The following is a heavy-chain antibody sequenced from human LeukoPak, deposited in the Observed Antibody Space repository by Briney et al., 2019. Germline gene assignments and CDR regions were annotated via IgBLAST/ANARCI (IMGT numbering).Heavy chain of an antibody. Sequence: PSETLSLTCTVSGGSISSYYWSWIRQPPGKGLEWIGYIYYSGSTNYNPSLKSRVTISVDTSKNRFSLKLSSVTAADTAVYYCARDSGYYDSRYYYYYGMDVWGQGTTVTVSS. CDR1: GGSISSYY. J-gene: IGHJ6*02. D-gene: IGHD3-22*01. CDR3: ARDSGYYDSRYYYYYGMDV. V-gene: IGHV4-59*01. CDR2: IYYSGST.